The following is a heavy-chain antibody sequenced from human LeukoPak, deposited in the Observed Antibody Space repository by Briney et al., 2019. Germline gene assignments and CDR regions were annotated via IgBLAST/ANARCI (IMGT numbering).Heavy chain of an antibody. V-gene: IGHV4-59*01. CDR3: ARGGRDGYNSAFDI. Sequence: SETLSLTCSVSGDSISGYYWSWIRQPPGKGLEWIAYTHNSGNSNYNPSLKSRVTISADTSKNQFSLKLSSVTAADTAVYYCARGGRDGYNSAFDIWGQGTMVTVSS. CDR1: GDSISGYY. CDR2: THNSGNS. J-gene: IGHJ3*02. D-gene: IGHD5-24*01.